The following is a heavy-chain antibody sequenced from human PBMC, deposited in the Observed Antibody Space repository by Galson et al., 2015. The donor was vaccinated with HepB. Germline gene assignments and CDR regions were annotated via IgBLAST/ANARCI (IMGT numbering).Heavy chain of an antibody. CDR2: IKSKTDGGTT. CDR1: GFTFSNAW. V-gene: IGHV3-15*01. Sequence: SLRLSCAASGFTFSNAWMSWVRQAPGKGLEWVGRIKSKTDGGTTDYAAPVKGRFTISRDDSKNTLYLQMNSLKTEDTAVYYCTTVTPRKVSSGPMGSDYYYYGMDVWGQGTTVTVSS. J-gene: IGHJ6*02. D-gene: IGHD6-19*01. CDR3: TTVTPRKVSSGPMGSDYYYYGMDV.